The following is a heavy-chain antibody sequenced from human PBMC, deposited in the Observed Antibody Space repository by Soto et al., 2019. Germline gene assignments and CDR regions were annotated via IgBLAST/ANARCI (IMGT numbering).Heavy chain of an antibody. CDR2: ISWNSDSI. Sequence: EVQLVESGGGLVQPGRSLRLSCAASGFSFYDYGMHWVRQTPGKGLEWVSTISWNSDSITYADSVKGRFTISRDNAKKSLYLQMNSLRAEDTALYYCAKDVHSSAWYPSWFDPWGQGTLVTVSS. D-gene: IGHD6-19*01. V-gene: IGHV3-9*01. CDR3: AKDVHSSAWYPSWFDP. CDR1: GFSFYDYG. J-gene: IGHJ5*02.